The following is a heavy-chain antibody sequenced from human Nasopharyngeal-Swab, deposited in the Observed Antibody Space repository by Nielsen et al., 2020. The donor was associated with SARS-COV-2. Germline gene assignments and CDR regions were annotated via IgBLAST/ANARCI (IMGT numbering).Heavy chain of an antibody. V-gene: IGHV3-21*01. Sequence: GESLKISCAASGFTFSSYSMNWVRQAPGKGLEWVSSISSSSSYIYYADSVKGRFTISRDNAKNSLYLQMNSLRAEDTAVYYCARVPSIAVAGILLPYYYYYMDVWGKGTTVTVSS. CDR2: ISSSSSYI. D-gene: IGHD6-19*01. CDR1: GFTFSSYS. J-gene: IGHJ6*03. CDR3: ARVPSIAVAGILLPYYYYYMDV.